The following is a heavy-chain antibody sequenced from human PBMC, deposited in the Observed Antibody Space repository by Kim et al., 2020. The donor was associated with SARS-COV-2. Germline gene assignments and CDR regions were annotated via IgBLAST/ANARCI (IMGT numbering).Heavy chain of an antibody. Sequence: ASVKVSCKTSGYTFIKNQIHWVRQAPGQGPEWMGGINPRDETTRYSDKFQGRVTMASDTSTSTVYMELNSLTYEDTAVYYCARGDGGRFDHWGQGTLVTV. J-gene: IGHJ5*02. CDR3: ARGDGGRFDH. CDR1: GYTFIKNQ. V-gene: IGHV1-46*01. D-gene: IGHD2-21*02. CDR2: INPRDETT.